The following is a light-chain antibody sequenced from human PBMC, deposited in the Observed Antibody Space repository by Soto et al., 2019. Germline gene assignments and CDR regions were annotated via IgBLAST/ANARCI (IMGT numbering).Light chain of an antibody. CDR1: QGISSY. J-gene: IGKJ1*01. Sequence: AIRMKISPSSVSAYTRDRVTITFRASQGISSYLAWYQQKPGKAPKLLIYAASTLQSGVPSRFSGSGSGTDFTLTISSLQPDDFATYYCQQYHSLSTFGQGAMV. CDR3: QQYHSLST. V-gene: IGKV1-8*01. CDR2: AAS.